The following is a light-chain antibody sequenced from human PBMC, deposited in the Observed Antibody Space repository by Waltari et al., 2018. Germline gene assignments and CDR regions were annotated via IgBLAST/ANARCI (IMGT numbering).Light chain of an antibody. Sequence: DIVITQAPESVAVSLGERATINCTSSHSLLYSANNENYLAWYQQKPGQPPNLLIYWASTRESGVPDRFSGGGSGTEFTLTISSLQAEDVALYYCQQYYNTPPTFGPGTKVDIK. J-gene: IGKJ3*01. CDR2: WAS. V-gene: IGKV4-1*01. CDR1: HSLLYSANNENY. CDR3: QQYYNTPPT.